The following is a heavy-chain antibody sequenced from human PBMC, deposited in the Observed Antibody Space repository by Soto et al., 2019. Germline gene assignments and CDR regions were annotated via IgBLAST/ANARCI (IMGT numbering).Heavy chain of an antibody. CDR1: GFTFSSYT. V-gene: IGHV3-21*01. Sequence: EVQLVESGGGLVKPGGSLRLSCAASGFTFSSYTMIWVRQAPGKGLEWVSSISSSSSYIYYADSVKGRFTISRDNAKNSLYLQKNSLRAEDTAVYYCARFGYTTEAHWGQGTLVTVSS. CDR2: ISSSSSYI. D-gene: IGHD5-12*01. CDR3: ARFGYTTEAH. J-gene: IGHJ4*02.